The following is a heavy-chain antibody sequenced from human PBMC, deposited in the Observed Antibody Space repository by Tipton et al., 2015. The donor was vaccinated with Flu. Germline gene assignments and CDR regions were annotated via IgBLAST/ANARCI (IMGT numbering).Heavy chain of an antibody. CDR1: GFTFSTYT. V-gene: IGHV3-48*04. D-gene: IGHD3-16*01. CDR3: AVWGSSSSHRGAFDY. CDR2: ISTSGTTI. Sequence: SLRLSCAASGFTFSTYTMNWVRQAPGKGLEWVSFISTSGTTIYSADSVKGRFTISRDNAGNSLYLQMSSLRAEDTAVYYCAVWGSSSSHRGAFDYWGQGTLVTVSS. J-gene: IGHJ4*02.